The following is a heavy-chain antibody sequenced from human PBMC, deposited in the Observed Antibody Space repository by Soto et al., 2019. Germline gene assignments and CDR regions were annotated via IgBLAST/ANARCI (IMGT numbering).Heavy chain of an antibody. CDR1: GFTFSNAW. CDR2: IKSKTDGGTT. J-gene: IGHJ4*02. Sequence: GGSLRLSCAASGFTFSNAWMSWVRQAPGKGLEWVGRIKSKTDGGTTDYAAPVKGRFTISRDDSKNTLYLQMNSLKTEDTAVYYCPTRAEGEEQYYFDYWGQGTLVTVSS. CDR3: PTRAEGEEQYYFDY. V-gene: IGHV3-15*01. D-gene: IGHD2-21*01.